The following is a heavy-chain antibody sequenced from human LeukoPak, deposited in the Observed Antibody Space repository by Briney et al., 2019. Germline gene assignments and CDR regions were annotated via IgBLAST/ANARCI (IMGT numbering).Heavy chain of an antibody. CDR3: ARDELPYSSSSMAI. D-gene: IGHD6-6*01. Sequence: GGSLRLSCAASGFTFSSYSMNWDRQAPGKGLKWDSSISSSSSYIYYADSVKGRFTISRDNAKNSLYLQMNSLRAEDTAVYYCARDELPYSSSSMAIWGQGTLVTVSS. CDR2: ISSSSSYI. CDR1: GFTFSSYS. J-gene: IGHJ4*02. V-gene: IGHV3-21*01.